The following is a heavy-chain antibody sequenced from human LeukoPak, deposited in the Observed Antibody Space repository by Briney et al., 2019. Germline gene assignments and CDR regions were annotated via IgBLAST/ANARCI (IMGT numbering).Heavy chain of an antibody. J-gene: IGHJ4*02. D-gene: IGHD3-10*01. CDR1: GGTFSSYA. V-gene: IGHV1-69*13. CDR3: AGSYYYGSGSYYTDY. Sequence: SVKVSCKASGGTFSSYAISWVRQAPGQGLEWMGGIIPIFGTANYAQKFQGRVTITADESTSTAYMELSSLRSEDAAVYYCAGSYYYGSGSYYTDYWGQGTLVTVSS. CDR2: IIPIFGTA.